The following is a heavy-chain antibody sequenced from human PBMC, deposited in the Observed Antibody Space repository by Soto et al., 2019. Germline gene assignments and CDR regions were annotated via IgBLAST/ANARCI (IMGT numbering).Heavy chain of an antibody. D-gene: IGHD6-13*01. CDR3: AKENGYSSTWFEFDY. CDR2: ISSSTSTI. Sequence: GGSLRLSCAASGFTFSSYSMNWVRQAPGKGLEWVSYISSSTSTIYYADSVKGRFTISRDNAKNSLYLQMNSLRAEDTAVYYCAKENGYSSTWFEFDYWGQGTLVTVSS. CDR1: GFTFSSYS. V-gene: IGHV3-48*01. J-gene: IGHJ4*02.